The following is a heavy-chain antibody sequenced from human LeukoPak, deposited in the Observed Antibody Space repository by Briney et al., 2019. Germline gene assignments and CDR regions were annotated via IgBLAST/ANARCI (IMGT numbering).Heavy chain of an antibody. Sequence: GGSLRLSCAASGFTFSSYSMNWVRQAPGKALEWGSYISSSSSTIYSAHSVKGRFTISRDNAKNSLYLQMNSLRAEDTAVYYCARDSDYWGQGTLVTVSS. J-gene: IGHJ4*02. CDR3: ARDSDY. V-gene: IGHV3-48*01. CDR2: ISSSSSTI. CDR1: GFTFSSYS.